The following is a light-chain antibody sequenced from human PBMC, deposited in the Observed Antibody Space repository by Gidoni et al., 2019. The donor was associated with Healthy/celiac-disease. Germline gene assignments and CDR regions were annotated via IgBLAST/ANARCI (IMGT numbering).Light chain of an antibody. V-gene: IGKV1-9*01. Sequence: DIQLTPSPSFLSASVGDRVTITCRASQGISSYLSWYQHQPGKALKLLIYAASTLQSGVPSRFSGSGSVREFTLKISRVQPEDFATYYCQKLTSGVTFXQXTKLEIK. CDR1: QGISSY. CDR3: QKLTSGVT. J-gene: IGKJ2*01. CDR2: AAS.